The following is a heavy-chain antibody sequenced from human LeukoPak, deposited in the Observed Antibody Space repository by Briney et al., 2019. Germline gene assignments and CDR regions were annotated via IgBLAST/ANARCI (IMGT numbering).Heavy chain of an antibody. V-gene: IGHV3-43*01. Sequence: GGSLRLSCAASGFTFDDYTMHWVRQAPGKGLEWVSLIGWDGGSTYYADSVKGRFTISRDNSKNSLYLQMNSLRTEDTALYYCAKDRGSGSYHMGGFDYWGQGTLVTVSS. CDR1: GFTFDDYT. CDR2: IGWDGGST. J-gene: IGHJ4*02. CDR3: AKDRGSGSYHMGGFDY. D-gene: IGHD3-10*01.